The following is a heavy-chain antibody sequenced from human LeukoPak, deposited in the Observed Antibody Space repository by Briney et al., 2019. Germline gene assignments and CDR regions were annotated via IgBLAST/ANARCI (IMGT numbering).Heavy chain of an antibody. CDR3: ARATYDSSGYYLNHFDY. D-gene: IGHD3-22*01. CDR1: GYSFTSYW. Sequence: GESLKISCKGSGYSFTSYWIGWVRQMPGKGLEWMGIIYPGDSDTRYSLSFQGQVTISADKSISTAYLQWSSLKASDTAMYYCARATYDSSGYYLNHFDYWGQGTLVTVSS. J-gene: IGHJ4*02. V-gene: IGHV5-51*01. CDR2: IYPGDSDT.